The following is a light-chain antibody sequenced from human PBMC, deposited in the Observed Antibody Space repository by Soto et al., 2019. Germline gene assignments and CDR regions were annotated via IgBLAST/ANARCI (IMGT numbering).Light chain of an antibody. J-gene: IGKJ5*01. CDR2: DAS. Sequence: EIVLTQSPTTLSLSPGERATLSCRASQSVSSYLAWYQQKPGQAPRLLIYDASNRATGIPARFSGSGSGTDFTLPISSREPEDVAVYYCQQRSNWPPITFGHGTRLEIK. CDR1: QSVSSY. V-gene: IGKV3-11*01. CDR3: QQRSNWPPIT.